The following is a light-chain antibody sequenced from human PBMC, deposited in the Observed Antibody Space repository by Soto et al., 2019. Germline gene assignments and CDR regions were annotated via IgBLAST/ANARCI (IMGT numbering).Light chain of an antibody. CDR3: SSYTTTTRL. CDR1: SSDIGSNNY. V-gene: IGLV2-14*01. CDR2: EVS. J-gene: IGLJ3*02. Sequence: QSALTQPASVSGSPGQSITISRTGTSSDIGSNNYVSWFQQRPGKAPTLIIYEVSNRPSGVSTHFSGSKSGNTASLTISGLLPEDEAEYYCSSYTTTTRLFGGGTKVTVL.